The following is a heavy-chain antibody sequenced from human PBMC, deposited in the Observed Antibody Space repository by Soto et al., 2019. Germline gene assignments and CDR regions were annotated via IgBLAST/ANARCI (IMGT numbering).Heavy chain of an antibody. V-gene: IGHV3-23*01. J-gene: IGHJ4*02. CDR3: AKESRGYDFWSGYYIGDSYFDY. Sequence: PGGSLRLSCAASGFTFNIYAMTWVRQAPGKGLEWVSAISGSGGSTYYADSVKGRFTISRDNSKNTLYLQMNSLRAEDTAVYYCAKESRGYDFWSGYYIGDSYFDYWGQGTLVTVSS. CDR1: GFTFNIYA. CDR2: ISGSGGST. D-gene: IGHD3-3*01.